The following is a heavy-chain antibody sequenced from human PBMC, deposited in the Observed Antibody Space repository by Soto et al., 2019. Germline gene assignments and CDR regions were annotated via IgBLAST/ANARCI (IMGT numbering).Heavy chain of an antibody. D-gene: IGHD3-16*02. V-gene: IGHV1-69*13. CDR3: ARDIDYVWGSYRSNYYYYGMDV. Sequence: SVKVSCKASGGTLSSYAISWVRQAPGQGLEWMGGIIPIFGTANYAQKFQGRVTITADESTSTAYMELSSLRSEDTAVYYCARDIDYVWGSYRSNYYYYGMDVWGQGTTVTVSS. J-gene: IGHJ6*02. CDR1: GGTLSSYA. CDR2: IIPIFGTA.